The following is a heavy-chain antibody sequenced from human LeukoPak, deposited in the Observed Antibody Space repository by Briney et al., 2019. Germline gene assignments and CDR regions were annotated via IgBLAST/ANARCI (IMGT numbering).Heavy chain of an antibody. Sequence: SETLSLTCTVSGGSISSGSYYWSWIRQPAGKGLEWIGRICTSGSTNYNPSLKSRVTISVDTSKNQFSLKLTSVTAADKAVYYCARDGVNTMVRGADGFDPWGQGTLVTVSS. CDR3: ARDGVNTMVRGADGFDP. J-gene: IGHJ5*02. V-gene: IGHV4-61*02. CDR1: GGSISSGSYY. D-gene: IGHD3-10*01. CDR2: ICTSGST.